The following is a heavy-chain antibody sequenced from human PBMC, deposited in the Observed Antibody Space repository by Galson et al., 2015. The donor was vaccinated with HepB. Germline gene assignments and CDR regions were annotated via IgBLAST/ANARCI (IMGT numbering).Heavy chain of an antibody. J-gene: IGHJ6*03. V-gene: IGHV1-46*03. Sequence: SVKVSCKASGYTFTSYYMHWVRQAPGQGLEWMGIINPSGGSTSYAQKFQGRVTMTRDTSTSTVYMELSSLRSEDTAVYYCARGARIAARARVSYYYYMDVWGKGTTVTVSS. CDR1: GYTFTSYY. D-gene: IGHD6-6*01. CDR3: ARGARIAARARVSYYYYMDV. CDR2: INPSGGST.